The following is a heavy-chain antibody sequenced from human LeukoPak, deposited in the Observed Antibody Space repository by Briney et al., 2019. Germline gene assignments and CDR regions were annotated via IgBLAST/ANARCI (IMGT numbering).Heavy chain of an antibody. D-gene: IGHD3-22*01. Sequence: PGGSLRLSCAASGFTVSSNYVSWVRQAPGKGLEWVSVIYNGGRTYYADSVKGRFTISRDNSKNTLYLQMNSLRAEDTAVYYCARVKSYYDSSGLDYWGQGTLVTVSS. CDR1: GFTVSSNY. J-gene: IGHJ4*02. V-gene: IGHV3-53*01. CDR3: ARVKSYYDSSGLDY. CDR2: IYNGGRT.